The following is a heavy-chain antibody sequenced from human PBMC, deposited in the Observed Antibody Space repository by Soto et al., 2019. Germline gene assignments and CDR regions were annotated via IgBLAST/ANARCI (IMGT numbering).Heavy chain of an antibody. CDR1: GFTFSSYG. J-gene: IGHJ6*02. CDR2: ISYDGSNK. D-gene: IGHD5-12*01. V-gene: IGHV3-30*18. CDR3: AKGAEWLRARGYYYGMDV. Sequence: QVQLVESGGGVVQPGRSLRLSCAASGFTFSSYGMHWVRQAPGKGLEWVAVISYDGSNKYYADSVKDRFTISRDNSKNTLYLQMNSLRAEDTAVYYCAKGAEWLRARGYYYGMDVWGQGTTVTVSS.